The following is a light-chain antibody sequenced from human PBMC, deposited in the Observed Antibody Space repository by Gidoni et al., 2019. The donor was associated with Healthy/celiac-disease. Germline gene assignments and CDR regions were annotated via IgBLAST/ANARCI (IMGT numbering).Light chain of an antibody. Sequence: DIVMTQSPATLSVSPGERATLYCRASQSVSSNLAWYQQKPGQAPRLLIYGASTRATGIPARFSGSGSGTEFTLTISSLQSEDFAVYYCQQYNNWPLTFGGXTKVEIK. J-gene: IGKJ4*01. CDR3: QQYNNWPLT. V-gene: IGKV3-15*01. CDR2: GAS. CDR1: QSVSSN.